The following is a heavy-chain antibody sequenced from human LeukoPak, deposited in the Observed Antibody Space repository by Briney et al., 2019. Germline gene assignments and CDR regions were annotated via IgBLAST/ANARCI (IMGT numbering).Heavy chain of an antibody. CDR3: IKGRQLDY. CDR1: GFTFSNYW. CDR2: INSDGSST. V-gene: IGHV3-74*01. J-gene: IGHJ4*02. Sequence: GGSLRLSCAASGFTFSNYWMHWVRQAPGKGLVWVSRINSDGSSTDYADSVKGRFTISRDNAKNTLYLEMNSLRAEDTAVYYCIKGRQLDYWGQGTLVTVSS. D-gene: IGHD6-13*01.